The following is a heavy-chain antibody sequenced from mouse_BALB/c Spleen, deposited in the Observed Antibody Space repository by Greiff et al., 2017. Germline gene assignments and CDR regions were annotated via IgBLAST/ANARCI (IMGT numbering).Heavy chain of an antibody. Sequence: VKLVESGPELVKPGASVKMSCKASGYTFTDYVISWVKQRTGQGLEWIGEIYPGSGSTYYNEKFKGKATLTADKSSNTAYMQLSSLTSEDSAVYFCAREGITTVVVPDYWGQGTTLTVSS. CDR3: AREGITTVVVPDY. CDR2: IYPGSGST. CDR1: GYTFTDYV. J-gene: IGHJ2*01. D-gene: IGHD1-1*01. V-gene: IGHV1-77*01.